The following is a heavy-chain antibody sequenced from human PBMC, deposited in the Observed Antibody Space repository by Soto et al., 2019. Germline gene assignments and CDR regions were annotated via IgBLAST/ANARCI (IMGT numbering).Heavy chain of an antibody. CDR1: GYTFTSYY. J-gene: IGHJ4*02. V-gene: IGHV1-46*01. D-gene: IGHD6-6*01. CDR3: AIEYSSSPPYYPIGY. CDR2: INPSGGST. Sequence: GSSVNVSCKASGYTFTSYYMHWVRQAPGQGLEWMGIINPSGGSTSYAQKFQGRVTMTRDTSTSTAYMELSSLRSEDTAVYYCAIEYSSSPPYYPIGYWGQGTLVTVSS.